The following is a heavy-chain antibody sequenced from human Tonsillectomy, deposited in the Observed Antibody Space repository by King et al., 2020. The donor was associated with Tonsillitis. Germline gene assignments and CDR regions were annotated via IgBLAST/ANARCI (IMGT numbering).Heavy chain of an antibody. Sequence: VQLVESGGGLVQPGGSLRLSCAASGSTFSSXNMNWVRQAPGKGLEWISYISSSSDSIYYADSVRGRFTISRDNAKNSLHLQMNSLRTEDTAVYCARDDXEXSGYXCWGQXTLVTV. D-gene: IGHD3-22*01. J-gene: IGHJ4*02. CDR2: ISSSSDSI. CDR3: ARDDXEXSGYXC. CDR1: GSTFSSXN. V-gene: IGHV3-48*04.